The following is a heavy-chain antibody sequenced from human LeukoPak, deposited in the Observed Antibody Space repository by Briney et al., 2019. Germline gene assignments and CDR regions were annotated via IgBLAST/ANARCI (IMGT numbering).Heavy chain of an antibody. V-gene: IGHV3-66*01. CDR2: IYTRGGT. CDR3: VKGSGIAGRHGYYYLDV. J-gene: IGHJ6*03. Sequence: RSGGPLRLSCAAAGFTVRGTYMAWVRQSPGKGLDWVSVIYTRGGTYDAASVKGRFTISRDTSKNTLDLKMNSLRLEDTAVYYCVKGSGIAGRHGYYYLDVWGNGTTVTVSS. CDR1: GFTVRGTY. D-gene: IGHD6-13*01.